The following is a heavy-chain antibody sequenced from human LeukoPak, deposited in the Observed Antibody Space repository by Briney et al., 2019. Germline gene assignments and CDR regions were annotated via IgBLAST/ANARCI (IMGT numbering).Heavy chain of an antibody. CDR3: ARRGGSPLGAFDI. J-gene: IGHJ3*02. D-gene: IGHD2-15*01. V-gene: IGHV4-59*02. Sequence: SETLSLTCAVSGASVTNYDWSWIRQPPGKGLEWIGYIYYSGSTNYNPSLKSRVTISVDTSKNQFSLKLTSVTSADTAMYYCARRGGSPLGAFDIWGQGTMVTVSS. CDR2: IYYSGST. CDR1: GASVTNYD.